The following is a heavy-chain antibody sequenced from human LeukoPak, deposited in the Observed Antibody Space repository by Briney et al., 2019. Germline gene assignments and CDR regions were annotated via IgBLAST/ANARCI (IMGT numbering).Heavy chain of an antibody. Sequence: SETLSLTCTVSGGSINGYYWSWIRQPAGKGLEWIGRIYTNGGTNSNPSLKSRVTMSVDTSKNQFSLKLSSVTAADTAVYYCARGRSGEGTDYWGQGTLVTVSS. CDR3: ARGRSGEGTDY. J-gene: IGHJ4*02. D-gene: IGHD4-17*01. CDR2: IYTNGGT. CDR1: GGSINGYY. V-gene: IGHV4-4*07.